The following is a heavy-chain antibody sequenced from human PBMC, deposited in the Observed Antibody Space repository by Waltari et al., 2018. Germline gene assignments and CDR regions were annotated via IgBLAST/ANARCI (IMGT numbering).Heavy chain of an antibody. J-gene: IGHJ5*01. CDR3: ARGGDGSWFDP. D-gene: IGHD4-17*01. CDR2: IYDSGYT. Sequence: QVQLQESGSGLVKPSETLSLTCTVSNGSISTGGYSWSWIRQPPGKGLEWIGNIYDSGYTYYNPSLKSRVTISVDGSKNHFSLRLTSMTAADTAVYYCARGGDGSWFDPWGQGTLVTVSS. CDR1: NGSISTGGYS. V-gene: IGHV4-30-2*01.